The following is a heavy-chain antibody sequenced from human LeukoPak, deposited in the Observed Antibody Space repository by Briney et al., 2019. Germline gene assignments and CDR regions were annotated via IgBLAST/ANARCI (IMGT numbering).Heavy chain of an antibody. CDR1: GFTFSSYG. D-gene: IGHD6-13*01. Sequence: GGSLRLSCAASGFTFSSYGMRWVSQAPGKGLEWVAVISYDGSNKYYADSVKGRFTISRDNSKNTLYLQMNSLRAEDTAVYYCAKSSSWYGRALDYWGQGTLVTVSS. CDR2: ISYDGSNK. CDR3: AKSSSWYGRALDY. V-gene: IGHV3-30*18. J-gene: IGHJ4*02.